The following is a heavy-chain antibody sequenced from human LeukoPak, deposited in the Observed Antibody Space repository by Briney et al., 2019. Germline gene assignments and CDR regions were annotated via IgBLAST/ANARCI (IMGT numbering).Heavy chain of an antibody. D-gene: IGHD4-17*01. J-gene: IGHJ4*02. V-gene: IGHV4-34*01. CDR3: GVSTTRVTTRTIDY. Sequence: SETLSLTCAVYGESFSAYFWTWIRQPPGKGLEWIGEISRGGSTNYSPSLKSRVTISLDTSKNQVSLTLSSVTAADTAMYYCGVSTTRVTTRTIDYWGQGTLVTVSS. CDR1: GESFSAYF. CDR2: ISRGGST.